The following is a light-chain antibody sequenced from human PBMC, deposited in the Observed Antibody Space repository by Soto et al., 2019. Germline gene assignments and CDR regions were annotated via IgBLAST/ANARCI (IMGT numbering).Light chain of an antibody. CDR2: KAS. CDR1: QTVSSR. V-gene: IGKV1-5*03. Sequence: EIQMTQSPSTLSLSAGERVTISCRASQTVSSRLSWCQQKQGKAAKLLIYKASTLNSGVPARFSGSGAGTEFTLTISSLQPDDFATYYCQHYNSYSEAFGQGTKVELK. CDR3: QHYNSYSEA. J-gene: IGKJ1*01.